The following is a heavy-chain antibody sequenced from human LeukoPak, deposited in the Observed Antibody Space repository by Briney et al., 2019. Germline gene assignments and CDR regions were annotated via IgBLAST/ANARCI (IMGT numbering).Heavy chain of an antibody. CDR3: ARAEYDFWSGYYPGVDYYYMDV. CDR2: INPNSGGT. V-gene: IGHV1-2*02. J-gene: IGHJ6*03. Sequence: ASVKVSCKAAGYTFTPYDMHWGRQAPGQGLEGMGFINPNSGGTNYAQKFQGRVTMIRDTSISTAYMELSRLRSDDTAVYYCARAEYDFWSGYYPGVDYYYMDVWGKGTTVTVSS. CDR1: GYTFTPYD. D-gene: IGHD3-3*01.